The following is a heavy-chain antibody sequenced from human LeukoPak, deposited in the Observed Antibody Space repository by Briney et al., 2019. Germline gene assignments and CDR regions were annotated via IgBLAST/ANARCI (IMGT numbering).Heavy chain of an antibody. J-gene: IGHJ4*02. D-gene: IGHD4-17*01. CDR2: IYYSGST. CDR1: GGSISSYY. V-gene: IGHV4-59*01. CDR3: ARGSRSLGVTTVTRGFDY. Sequence: SETLSLTCTVSGGSISSYYWSWIRQPPGKGLEWIGYIYYSGSTNYNPSLNSRVTMSVDTSKNPLSLKLSSVTAADTAVYYCARGSRSLGVTTVTRGFDYWGQGTLVTVSS.